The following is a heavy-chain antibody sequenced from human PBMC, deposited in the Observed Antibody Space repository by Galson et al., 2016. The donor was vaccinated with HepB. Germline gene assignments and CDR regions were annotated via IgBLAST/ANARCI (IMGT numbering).Heavy chain of an antibody. D-gene: IGHD2-2*01. CDR3: ARNAMYCSSTSCSTYYFDY. J-gene: IGHJ4*02. CDR2: INPSGGST. CDR1: GYTFTSYY. Sequence: SVKVSCKPSGYTFTSYYMHWVRQAPGQGLEWMGIINPSGGSTSYAQKFQGRVTMTRDTSTSTVYMELSSLRSEDTAVYYCARNAMYCSSTSCSTYYFDYWGQGTLVTVSS. V-gene: IGHV1-46*01.